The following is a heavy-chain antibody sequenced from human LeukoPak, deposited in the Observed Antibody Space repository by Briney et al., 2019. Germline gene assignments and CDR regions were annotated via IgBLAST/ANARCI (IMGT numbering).Heavy chain of an antibody. J-gene: IGHJ2*01. CDR2: INPNSGGT. V-gene: IGHV1-2*02. CDR1: GYTFTGYY. Sequence: ASVKVSCKASGYTFTGYYMHWVRQAPGQGLEWMGWINPNSGGTNYAQKFQGRVTMTRDTPISTAYMELSRLRSDDTAVYFCARVTGYYYDSSGYPNDWYFDLWGRGTLVTVSS. CDR3: ARVTGYYYDSSGYPNDWYFDL. D-gene: IGHD3-22*01.